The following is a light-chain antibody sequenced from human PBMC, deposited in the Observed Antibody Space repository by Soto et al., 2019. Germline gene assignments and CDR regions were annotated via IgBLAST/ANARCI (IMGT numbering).Light chain of an antibody. J-gene: IGKJ1*01. CDR2: DAS. V-gene: IGKV3-20*01. CDR3: QQYGSSGT. CDR1: QSVNGDY. Sequence: VLTQSPDTLSLSVGQIATLSFSASQSVNGDYLAWYQKKSGQAPKLLIYDASNRATGIPARFSGSGSGTDFTLTISRLEPEDFAVYYCQQYGSSGTFGQGTKVDIK.